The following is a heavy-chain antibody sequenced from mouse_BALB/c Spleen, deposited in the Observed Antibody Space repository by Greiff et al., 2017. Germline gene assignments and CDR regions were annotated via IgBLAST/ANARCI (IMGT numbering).Heavy chain of an antibody. Sequence: QVQLQQSGAELVRPGTSVKVSCKASGYAFTNYLIEWVKQRPGQGLEWIGVINPGSGGTNYNEKFKGKATLTADKSSSTAYMQLSSLTSDDSAVYFCASNWAWFAYWGQGTLVTVSA. CDR2: INPGSGGT. J-gene: IGHJ3*01. CDR1: GYAFTNYL. D-gene: IGHD4-1*02. V-gene: IGHV1-54*01. CDR3: ASNWAWFAY.